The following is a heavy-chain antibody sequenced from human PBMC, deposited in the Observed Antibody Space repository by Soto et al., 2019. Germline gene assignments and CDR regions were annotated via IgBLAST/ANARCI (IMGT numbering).Heavy chain of an antibody. V-gene: IGHV4-59*01. D-gene: IGHD5-12*01. Sequence: SETLSLTCTVSGGSISSYYWSWIRQPPGKGLEWIGYIYYSGSTNYNPSLKSRVTISVDTSKNQFSLKLSSVTAADTAVYYCARDPGGYDYGAYYYYYMDVWGKGTTVTVSS. CDR3: ARDPGGYDYGAYYYYYMDV. CDR1: GGSISSYY. CDR2: IYYSGST. J-gene: IGHJ6*03.